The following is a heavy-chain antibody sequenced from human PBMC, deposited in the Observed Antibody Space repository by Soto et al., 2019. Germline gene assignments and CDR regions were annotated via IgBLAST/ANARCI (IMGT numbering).Heavy chain of an antibody. J-gene: IGHJ6*02. CDR2: IIPIFGTA. CDR1: GGTFSSYA. D-gene: IGHD3-3*01. V-gene: IGHV1-69*06. Sequence: QVQLVQSGAEVKKPGSSVKVSCKASGGTFSSYAISWVRQAPGQGLEWMGGIIPIFGTANYAQKFQGRVTITADKSTSTAYMVLSSLRSEDTAVYYCARASDYDFWSGLPADLYYYYYYGMDVWGQGTTVTVSS. CDR3: ARASDYDFWSGLPADLYYYYYYGMDV.